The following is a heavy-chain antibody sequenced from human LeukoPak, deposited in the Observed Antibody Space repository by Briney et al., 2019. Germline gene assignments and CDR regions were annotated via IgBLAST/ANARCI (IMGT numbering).Heavy chain of an antibody. D-gene: IGHD4-23*01. CDR1: GFTFSNYW. V-gene: IGHV3-74*01. CDR2: INSDGSGT. Sequence: PGGSLRLSCAASGFTFSNYWMHWVRQAPGKGLVWVSRINSDGSGTTYADSVRGRSTISRDNATNTLYLQVNSLRAEDTAVYYCARTEGTVAYDSWGQGTLVTVSS. J-gene: IGHJ5*01. CDR3: ARTEGTVAYDS.